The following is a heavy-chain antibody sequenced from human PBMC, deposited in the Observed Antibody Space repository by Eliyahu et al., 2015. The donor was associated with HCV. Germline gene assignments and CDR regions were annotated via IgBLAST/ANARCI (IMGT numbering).Heavy chain of an antibody. D-gene: IGHD3-3*01. Sequence: QVQLVQSGAEVKKPGAXVKLSCKASGYSXIXYSMYWVRQAPGQGLEWMGIINPSGGTTKYXXKFQGRVSMTRDTSTNTVYMELSSLRSEDTAVYFCARSRTTIFGPDIIVSFYGMDVWGQGTTVTVSS. CDR1: GYSXIXYS. CDR3: ARSRTTIFGPDIIVSFYGMDV. CDR2: INPSGGTT. J-gene: IGHJ6*02. V-gene: IGHV1-46*01.